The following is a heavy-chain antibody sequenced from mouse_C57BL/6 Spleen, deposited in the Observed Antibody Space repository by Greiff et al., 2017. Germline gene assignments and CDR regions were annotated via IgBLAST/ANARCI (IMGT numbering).Heavy chain of an antibody. J-gene: IGHJ4*01. D-gene: IGHD2-2*01. CDR1: GYAFTNYL. Sequence: VQLQQSGAELVRPGTSVKVSCKASGYAFTNYLIEWVKQRPGQGLEWIGVINPGSGGTNYNEKFKGKATLTADKSSSTAYMQLSSLTSEDSAVYFCARSGLGYDDWGQGTSVTVSS. V-gene: IGHV1-54*01. CDR3: ARSGLGYDD. CDR2: INPGSGGT.